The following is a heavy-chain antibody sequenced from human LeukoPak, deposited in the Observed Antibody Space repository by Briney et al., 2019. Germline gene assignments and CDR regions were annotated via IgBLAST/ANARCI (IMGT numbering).Heavy chain of an antibody. CDR1: GDSVSSNSAA. CDR2: TYYRSKWYN. Sequence: SQTLSLTCAISGDSVSSNSAAWNWIRQSPSGGLEWLGRTYYRSKWYNDYAVSVKSRITINPDTSKNQFSLQLNSVTPEDTAVYYCARDRYAPSVAPDAFDIWGQGTMVTVSS. J-gene: IGHJ3*02. D-gene: IGHD6-19*01. V-gene: IGHV6-1*01. CDR3: ARDRYAPSVAPDAFDI.